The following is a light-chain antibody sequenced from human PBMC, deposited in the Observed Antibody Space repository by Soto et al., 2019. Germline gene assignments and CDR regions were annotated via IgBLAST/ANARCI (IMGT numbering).Light chain of an antibody. CDR3: QQYGSSLIT. CDR1: QSVSSY. J-gene: IGKJ5*01. V-gene: IGKV3-11*01. Sequence: IVLTQSPATLSLSPGEIATLSCRASQSVSSYLAWYQQKPGQAPRLLIYDASNRATGIPARFSGSGSGTDFTLTISSLEPEDFAVYYCQQYGSSLITFGQGTRLEIK. CDR2: DAS.